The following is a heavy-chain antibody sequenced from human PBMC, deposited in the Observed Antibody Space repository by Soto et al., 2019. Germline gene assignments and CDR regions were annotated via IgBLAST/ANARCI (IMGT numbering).Heavy chain of an antibody. Sequence: SETLSLICTVSGGSISPFYWSWVRQPPGKGLEWIGYLYYSGNTNYNPSLKSRVTISVDASKNQVSLRLTSVTAADTAVYYCARVGGVAARTSEYWGEGTVVTVSP. D-gene: IGHD2-15*01. CDR1: GGSISPFY. V-gene: IGHV4-59*01. CDR3: ARVGGVAARTSEY. CDR2: LYYSGNT. J-gene: IGHJ4*02.